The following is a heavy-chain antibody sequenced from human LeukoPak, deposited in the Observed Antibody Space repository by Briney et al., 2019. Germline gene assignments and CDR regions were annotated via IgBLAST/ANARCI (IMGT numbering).Heavy chain of an antibody. J-gene: IGHJ6*03. Sequence: GGSLRLSCAASEFTFVRYAMNWVRQAPGKGLEWVSYISSSSFKIGYADSVKGRFTISRDSSKNSLYLQMDSLRVEDTAVYYCVRDPSYGSSWYYYMDVWGKGTTVTVSS. CDR3: VRDPSYGSSWYYYMDV. CDR2: ISSSSFKI. D-gene: IGHD6-13*01. CDR1: EFTFVRYA. V-gene: IGHV3-48*04.